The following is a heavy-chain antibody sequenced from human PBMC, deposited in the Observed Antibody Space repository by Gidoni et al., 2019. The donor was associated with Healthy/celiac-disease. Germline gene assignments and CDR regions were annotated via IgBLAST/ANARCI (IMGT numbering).Heavy chain of an antibody. J-gene: IGHJ6*02. CDR1: GGSFSGYY. V-gene: IGHV4-34*01. CDR3: ARGRVSSSWANYYYYGMDV. D-gene: IGHD6-13*01. CDR2: INHSGST. Sequence: QVQLQQWGAGLLKPSETLSLTCAVYGGSFSGYYWSWIRQPPGKGLEWIGEINHSGSTNYNPSLKSRVTISVDTSKNQFSLKLSSVTAADTAVYYCARGRVSSSWANYYYYGMDVWGQGTTVTVSS.